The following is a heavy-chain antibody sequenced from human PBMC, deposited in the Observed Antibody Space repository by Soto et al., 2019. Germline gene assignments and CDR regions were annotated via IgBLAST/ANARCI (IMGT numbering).Heavy chain of an antibody. V-gene: IGHV4-4*02. Sequence: SETLSLTCAVSGGSFTSNNWWTWVRQPPGQGLEWIGEIHRTGSTNYNPSLKSRVTISLDKSENQFSLKVTSLTAADTAVYYCASRDPGTSVDYWGQGTLVTVSS. CDR3: ASRDPGTSVDY. J-gene: IGHJ4*02. D-gene: IGHD1-7*01. CDR1: GGSFTSNNW. CDR2: IHRTGST.